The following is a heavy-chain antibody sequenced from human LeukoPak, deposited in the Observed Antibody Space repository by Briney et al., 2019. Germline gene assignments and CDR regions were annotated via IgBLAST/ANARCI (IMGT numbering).Heavy chain of an antibody. CDR1: GGTFSSYA. Sequence: ASVKVSCKASGGTFSSYAISWVRQAPGQGPEWMGRIIPILGIANYAQKFQGRVTITADKSTSTAYMELSSLRSEDTAVYYCARVHYYGSGSYYTDYWGQGTLVTVSS. D-gene: IGHD3-10*01. CDR2: IIPILGIA. CDR3: ARVHYYGSGSYYTDY. V-gene: IGHV1-69*04. J-gene: IGHJ4*02.